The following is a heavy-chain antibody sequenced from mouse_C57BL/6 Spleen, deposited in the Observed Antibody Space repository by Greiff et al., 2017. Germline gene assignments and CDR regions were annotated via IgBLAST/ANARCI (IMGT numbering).Heavy chain of an antibody. CDR1: GYAFSSSW. J-gene: IGHJ4*01. V-gene: IGHV1-82*01. CDR3: ARSGVTTVVATPYAMDY. Sequence: VQLQQSGPELVKPGASVKISCKASGYAFSSSWMNWVKQRPGKGLEWIGRIYPGDGDTNYNGKFKVKATLNADKTSSTAYMQLSSLTSEDSAVYFYARSGVTTVVATPYAMDYWGQGTSVTVSS. D-gene: IGHD1-1*01. CDR2: IYPGDGDT.